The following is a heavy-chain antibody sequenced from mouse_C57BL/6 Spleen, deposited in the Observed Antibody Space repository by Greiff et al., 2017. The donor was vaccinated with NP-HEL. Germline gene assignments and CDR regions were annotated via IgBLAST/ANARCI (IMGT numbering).Heavy chain of an antibody. V-gene: IGHV1-69*01. D-gene: IGHD4-1*01. CDR1: GYTFTSYW. Sequence: QVQLQQPGAELVMPGASVKLSCKASGYTFTSYWMHWVKQRPGQGLEWIGEIDPSDSYTNYIQRFKGKSTLTVDKSSSTAYMQLSSLTSEDSAVYYCARPSLSSLGPGFAYWGQGTLVTVSA. CDR2: IDPSDSYT. J-gene: IGHJ3*01. CDR3: ARPSLSSLGPGFAY.